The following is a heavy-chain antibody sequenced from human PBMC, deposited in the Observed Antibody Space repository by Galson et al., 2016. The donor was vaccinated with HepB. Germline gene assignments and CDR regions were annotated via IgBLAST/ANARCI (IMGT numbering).Heavy chain of an antibody. V-gene: IGHV4-61*01. CDR2: IHDSGNT. D-gene: IGHD2-2*02. J-gene: IGHJ6*02. CDR1: SDPVTSGTYY. Sequence: ETLSLTCTVSSDPVTSGTYYWSWVRQSPGKGLDWIGYIHDSGNTNYNPSIKSRVTISRDTSKNQFFLELTSVTAADTAVYYCARDEGFYNGVDVWGQGTTVTVAS. CDR3: ARDEGFYNGVDV.